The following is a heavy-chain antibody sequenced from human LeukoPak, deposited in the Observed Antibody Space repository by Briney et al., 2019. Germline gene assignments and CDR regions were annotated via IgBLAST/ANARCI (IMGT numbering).Heavy chain of an antibody. CDR1: GGSISGYY. V-gene: IGHV4-59*08. CDR3: ARHRAIAGPFDH. Sequence: SETLSLTCTVSGGSISGYYCSWIRQPPGGGLEWIGQISYSGLTKYNPALKSRVSISVDTSKNQISVNLNSVTAADTALCYCARHRAIAGPFDHWSQGTQVTVSS. D-gene: IGHD6-19*01. J-gene: IGHJ4*02. CDR2: ISYSGLT.